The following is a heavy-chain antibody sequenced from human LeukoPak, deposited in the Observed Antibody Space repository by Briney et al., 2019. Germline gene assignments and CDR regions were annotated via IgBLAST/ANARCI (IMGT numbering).Heavy chain of an antibody. CDR3: ARDKIAARAPNWFDP. Sequence: GGSLRLSCAASGFTFSSYSMNWVRQAPGKGLEWVSSISSSSSYIYYADSVKGRFTISRDNAKNSLYLQMNSLRAEDTAVYCCARDKIAARAPNWFDPWGQGTLVTVSS. D-gene: IGHD6-6*01. CDR1: GFTFSSYS. J-gene: IGHJ5*02. V-gene: IGHV3-21*01. CDR2: ISSSSSYI.